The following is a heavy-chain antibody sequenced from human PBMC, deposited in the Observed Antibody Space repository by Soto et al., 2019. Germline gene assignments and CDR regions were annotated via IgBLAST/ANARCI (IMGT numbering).Heavy chain of an antibody. CDR3: ILDCTSMSCYGYLGVDV. Sequence: QVQLVQSGAEVKTPGSSVKVSCKASGGTFSSFLMGWVRQAPGQGLEWMGGIIPVFGTATYAQKFQGRVTITADDSTITVYMELSGLKSEDTAVYYCILDCTSMSCYGYLGVDVWGQGTTVTVSS. D-gene: IGHD2-2*01. J-gene: IGHJ6*02. V-gene: IGHV1-69*01. CDR2: IIPVFGTA. CDR1: GGTFSSFL.